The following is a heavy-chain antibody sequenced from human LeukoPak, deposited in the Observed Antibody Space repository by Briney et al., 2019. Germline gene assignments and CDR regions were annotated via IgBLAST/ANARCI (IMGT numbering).Heavy chain of an antibody. CDR3: AKDFGVYDFWSGPDAFDI. V-gene: IGHV3-23*01. CDR2: ISGSGGST. CDR1: GFTVSSNY. Sequence: GGSLRLSCAASGFTVSSNYMSWVRQAPGKGLEWVSAISGSGGSTYYADSVKGRFTISRDNSKNTLYLQMNSLRAEDTAVYYCAKDFGVYDFWSGPDAFDIWGQGTMVTVSS. D-gene: IGHD3-3*01. J-gene: IGHJ3*02.